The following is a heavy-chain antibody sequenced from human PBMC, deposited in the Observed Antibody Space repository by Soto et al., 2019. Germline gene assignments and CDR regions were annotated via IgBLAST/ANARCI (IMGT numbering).Heavy chain of an antibody. D-gene: IGHD3-10*01. CDR3: ARGRITMVRGVNGRGMDV. V-gene: IGHV4-34*01. CDR1: GGSFSGYY. J-gene: IGHJ6*02. CDR2: INHSGST. Sequence: QVQLQQWGAGLLKPSETLSLTCAVYGGSFSGYYWSWIRQPPGKGLEWIEEINHSGSTNYNPSLKSRVTISVDTSKNQFSLKLSSVTAADTAVYYCARGRITMVRGVNGRGMDVWGHGTTVTVSS.